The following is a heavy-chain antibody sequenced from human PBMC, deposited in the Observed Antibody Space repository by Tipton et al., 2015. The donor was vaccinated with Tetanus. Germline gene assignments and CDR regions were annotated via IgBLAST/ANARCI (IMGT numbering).Heavy chain of an antibody. Sequence: SLRLSCAASGFTFSSYGMHWVRQAPDKGLEWVAVISYDGSNKYYADSVKGRFTISRDNSKNTLYLQMNSLRAEDTAVYYCAKDRELPYYYYGMDVWGQGTTVTVSS. CDR2: ISYDGSNK. CDR1: GFTFSSYG. V-gene: IGHV3-30*18. CDR3: AKDRELPYYYYGMDV. D-gene: IGHD1-26*01. J-gene: IGHJ6*02.